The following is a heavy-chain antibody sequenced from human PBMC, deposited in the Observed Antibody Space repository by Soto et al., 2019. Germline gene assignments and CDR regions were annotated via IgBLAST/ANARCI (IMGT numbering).Heavy chain of an antibody. Sequence: EVQLVESGGGLVQPGGSLRLSCAASGFTFSSYSMNWVRQAPGKGLEWVSYISSSGTTIYYADSVKGRFTISRDNGKNSPYLQMNSLKAEETACFYCGRAGDQIKEVGGTNLQQLGQGTLVTVSS. J-gene: IGHJ1*01. CDR2: ISSSGTTI. CDR1: GFTFSSYS. V-gene: IGHV3-48*01. CDR3: GRAGDQIKEVGGTNLQQ. D-gene: IGHD6-19*01.